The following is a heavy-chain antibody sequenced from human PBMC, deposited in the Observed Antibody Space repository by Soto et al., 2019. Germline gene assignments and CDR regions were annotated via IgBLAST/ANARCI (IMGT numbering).Heavy chain of an antibody. Sequence: GESLKISCAASGFTVSSNYMSWVRQAPGKGLEWVSVIYSGGSTYYADSVKGRFTIYRHNSKNTLYLQMNSLRAEDTAVYYCARDMNNWNYVSPLGAFDIWGQGTMVTVSS. D-gene: IGHD1-7*01. CDR3: ARDMNNWNYVSPLGAFDI. V-gene: IGHV3-53*04. J-gene: IGHJ3*02. CDR2: IYSGGST. CDR1: GFTVSSNY.